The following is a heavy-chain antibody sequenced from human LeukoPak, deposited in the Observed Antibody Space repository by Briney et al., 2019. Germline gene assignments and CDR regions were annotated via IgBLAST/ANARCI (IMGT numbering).Heavy chain of an antibody. CDR1: GGSISSYY. CDR2: IYYSGST. D-gene: IGHD6-19*01. J-gene: IGHJ3*02. CDR3: ARDAAVAGTRAFDI. Sequence: SETLSLTCTVSGGSISSYYWSWIRQPPGKGLEWIGYIYYSGSTNYNPSLKSRVTISVDTSKSQLSLKLSSVTAADTAVYYCARDAAVAGTRAFDIWGQGTMVTVSS. V-gene: IGHV4-59*01.